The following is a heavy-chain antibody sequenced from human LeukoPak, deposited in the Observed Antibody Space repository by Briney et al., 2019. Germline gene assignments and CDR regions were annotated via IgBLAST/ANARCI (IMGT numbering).Heavy chain of an antibody. CDR3: ARGTSYSSGWADAFDI. V-gene: IGHV1-8*03. CDR2: MNPNSGNT. CDR1: GYTFTSYD. D-gene: IGHD6-19*01. Sequence: SVKVSCKASGYTFTSYDINWVRQATGQGLKWMGWMNPNSGNTGYAQKFQGRVTITRNTSISTAYMELSSLRSEDTAVYYCARGTSYSSGWADAFDIWGQGTMVTVSS. J-gene: IGHJ3*02.